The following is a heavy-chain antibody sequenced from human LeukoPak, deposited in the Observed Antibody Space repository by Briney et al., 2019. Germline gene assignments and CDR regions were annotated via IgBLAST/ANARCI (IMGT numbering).Heavy chain of an antibody. J-gene: IGHJ4*02. V-gene: IGHV1-69*06. CDR1: GGTFSSYA. D-gene: IGHD3-10*01. CDR2: IIPIFGTA. Sequence: SVEVSCKASGGTFSSYAISWVRQAPGQGLEWMGGIIPIFGTANYAQKFQGRVTITADKSTSTAYMELSSLRSEDTAVYYCARLMVYYFDYWGQGTLVTVSS. CDR3: ARLMVYYFDY.